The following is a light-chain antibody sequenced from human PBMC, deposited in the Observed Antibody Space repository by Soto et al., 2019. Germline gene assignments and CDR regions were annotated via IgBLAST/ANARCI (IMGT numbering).Light chain of an antibody. Sequence: EIVLTQSPGTLSLSPGEGATLSCRASQSVPKNYLGWYKQKTGQAPRILIYDVSNRATDVPDRVSGSGSETAFTLTISGLEPADFAVYYCQQYDTAPLTFGGGTKLEIK. J-gene: IGKJ4*01. CDR2: DVS. CDR1: QSVPKNY. V-gene: IGKV3-20*01. CDR3: QQYDTAPLT.